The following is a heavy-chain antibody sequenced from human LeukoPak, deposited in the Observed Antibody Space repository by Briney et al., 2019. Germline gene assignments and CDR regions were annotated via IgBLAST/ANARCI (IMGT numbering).Heavy chain of an antibody. J-gene: IGHJ6*03. D-gene: IGHD1-26*01. CDR3: TRAIVGALYYYYYYMDV. Sequence: PGGSLRLSCAASGFTFSSYAMSWVRQAPGKGLEWVGFIRSKAYGGTTEYAASVKGRFTISRDDSKSIAYLQMNSLKTEDTAVYYCTRAIVGALYYYYYYMDVWGKGTTVTVSS. CDR1: GFTFSSYA. CDR2: IRSKAYGGTT. V-gene: IGHV3-49*04.